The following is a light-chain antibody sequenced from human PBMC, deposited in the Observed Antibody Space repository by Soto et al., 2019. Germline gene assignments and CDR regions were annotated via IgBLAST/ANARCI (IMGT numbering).Light chain of an antibody. CDR3: QQRVKWLPMT. V-gene: IGKV3-11*01. Sequence: EIVLTQSPATLSLSPGGRATLSCRASQSVGSYLAWWQQNPGQAPRLLIYDASNRAAGIPARFSGSGSGTDFTLTISSLEPEDFAVYYCQQRVKWLPMTFGQGTRLEIK. CDR1: QSVGSY. CDR2: DAS. J-gene: IGKJ5*01.